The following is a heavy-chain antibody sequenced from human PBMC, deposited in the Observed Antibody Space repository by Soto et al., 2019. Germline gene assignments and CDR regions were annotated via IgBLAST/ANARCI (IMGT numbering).Heavy chain of an antibody. CDR2: ISDGVDRA. Sequence: GSLRLSCAASGFNFATYSMSWVRQAPGKGLEWVAGISDGVDRAYYGDSVKGRFTISRDTSKNMLYLHMNSLRAEDTAIYYCARYTAVADPYYFDYWGQGTLVTVSS. D-gene: IGHD6-19*01. CDR1: GFNFATYS. CDR3: ARYTAVADPYYFDY. J-gene: IGHJ4*02. V-gene: IGHV3-23*01.